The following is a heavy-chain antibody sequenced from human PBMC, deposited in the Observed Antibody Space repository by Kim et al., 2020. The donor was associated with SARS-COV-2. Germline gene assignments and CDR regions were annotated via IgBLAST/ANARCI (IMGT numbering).Heavy chain of an antibody. V-gene: IGHV3-30*18. Sequence: GGSLRLSCTTSGFTFSSYAMHWVRQAPGKGLEWVAVMSDDERNEYYADSVKGRFTISRDDSKNTLFLQMKSLRPEDAAIYYCAKYRGR. CDR3: AKY. CDR1: GFTFSSYA. CDR2: MSDDERNE. J-gene: IGHJ2*01.